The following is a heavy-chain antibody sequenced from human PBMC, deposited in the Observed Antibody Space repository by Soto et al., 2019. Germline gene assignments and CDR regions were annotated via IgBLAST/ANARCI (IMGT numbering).Heavy chain of an antibody. CDR1: GGTFNNYP. J-gene: IGHJ6*02. D-gene: IGHD5-12*01. CDR2: SIPIFGTA. CDR3: ARGRGYSGDDHYYYFDMDV. V-gene: IGHV1-69*01. Sequence: QVQLVQSGAEVKKPASSVKVSCKASGGTFNNYPITWVRQAPGEGLEWMGGSIPIFGTANYAQSFQGRVTISVDEYTSTAYMELSSLRSEDTAVYYCARGRGYSGDDHYYYFDMDVWGQGTTVTVSS.